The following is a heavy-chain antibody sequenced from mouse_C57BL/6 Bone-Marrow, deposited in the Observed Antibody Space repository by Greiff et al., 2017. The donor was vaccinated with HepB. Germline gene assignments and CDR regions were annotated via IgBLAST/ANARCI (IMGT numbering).Heavy chain of an antibody. J-gene: IGHJ2*01. Sequence: VQLQQSGAELVRPGASVKLSCTASGFNIKDDYMHWVKQRPEQGLEWIGWIDPENGDTEYASKFQGKATITADTSSNTAYLQLSSLTSEDTAVYYCTRGWFDNWGQGTTLTVSS. CDR3: TRGWFDN. V-gene: IGHV14-4*01. D-gene: IGHD3-3*01. CDR1: GFNIKDDY. CDR2: IDPENGDT.